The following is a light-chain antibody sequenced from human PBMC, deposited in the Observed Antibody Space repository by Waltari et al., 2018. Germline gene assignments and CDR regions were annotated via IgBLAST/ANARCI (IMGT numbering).Light chain of an antibody. CDR2: DTS. CDR3: QQYSASPHVT. CDR1: QSVSGNY. J-gene: IGKJ5*01. V-gene: IGKV3-20*01. Sequence: VLTHPPGTLSLSPGERATPPCRASQSVSGNYLAWYQQKPGQSPRLLIYDTSTRATGIPDRFRGSGSGTDFTLTINRLEPEDFAVYFCQQYSASPHVTFGQGTRLEIK.